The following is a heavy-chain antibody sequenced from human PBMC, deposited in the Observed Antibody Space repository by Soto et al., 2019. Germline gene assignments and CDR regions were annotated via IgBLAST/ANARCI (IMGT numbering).Heavy chain of an antibody. D-gene: IGHD5-18*01. J-gene: IGHJ5*02. CDR2: IFSSDEK. CDR3: ARAVDRAISDIWFDP. V-gene: IGHV2-26*01. Sequence: SGPTLVNPTETLTLTCTVSGFSLSNAGMGVSWIRQPPGKALEWLAHIFSSDEKSYRTSLETRLTVSKDTSRSQVVLTMTNMDPLDTATYYCARAVDRAISDIWFDPWGQGTQVTVSS. CDR1: GFSLSNAGMG.